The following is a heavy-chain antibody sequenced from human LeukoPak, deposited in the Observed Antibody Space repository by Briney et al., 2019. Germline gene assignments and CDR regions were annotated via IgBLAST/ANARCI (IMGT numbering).Heavy chain of an antibody. CDR1: GGTFSSYA. V-gene: IGHV1-69*13. D-gene: IGHD2-2*02. CDR3: ARTLVVVPAAIRAYYYYGMDV. J-gene: IGHJ6*02. CDR2: IILIFGTA. Sequence: SVKVSCKASGGTFSSYAISWVRQAPGQGLEWMGGIILIFGTANYAQKFQGRVTITADESTSTAYMELSSLRSEDTAVYYCARTLVVVPAAIRAYYYYGMDVWGQGTTVTVSS.